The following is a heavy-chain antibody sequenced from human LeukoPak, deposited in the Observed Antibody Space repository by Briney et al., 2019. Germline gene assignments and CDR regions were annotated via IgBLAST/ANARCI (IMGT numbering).Heavy chain of an antibody. CDR1: GFTFSSYA. CDR3: AKAVAGIFDY. CDR2: ISGSGGST. V-gene: IGHV3-23*01. Sequence: GGSLRLSCAASGFTFSSYAMSWVRQAPGKGLEWVSAISGSGGSTYYADSVKGRFTISRDNLKKTLNLQMDYLEAEDTAVYYCAKAVAGIFDYWGQGTLVTVSS. D-gene: IGHD6-19*01. J-gene: IGHJ4*02.